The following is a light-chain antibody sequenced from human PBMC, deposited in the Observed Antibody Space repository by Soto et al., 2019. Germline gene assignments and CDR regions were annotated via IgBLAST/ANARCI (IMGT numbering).Light chain of an antibody. CDR2: GAS. CDR1: QSVSSSY. J-gene: IGKJ3*01. CDR3: QQYGRSPFT. V-gene: IGKV3-20*01. Sequence: EIVLTQSPGTLSLSPGERATLSCRASQSVSSSYLAWYQQKPGQAPRLLIYGASSRATGIPGRFSGSGSGTDFTLTISRLEPEDFAVSYCQQYGRSPFTFGPGTKVDIK.